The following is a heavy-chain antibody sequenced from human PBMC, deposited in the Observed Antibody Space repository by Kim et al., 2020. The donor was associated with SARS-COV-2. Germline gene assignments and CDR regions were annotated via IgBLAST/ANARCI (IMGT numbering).Heavy chain of an antibody. CDR3: ARERIGGGYTFQV. CDR2: LSPTSKTS. V-gene: IGHV3-11*01. J-gene: IGHJ4*02. Sequence: GGSLRLSCAASGLKFGDHYMSWLRQAPGKGLEWISYLSPTSKTSDYADSVRGRFTISRDNAKRSLFLHMTSLKGDDKAAYYCARERIGGGYTFQVWGLGT. CDR1: GLKFGDHY. D-gene: IGHD3-16*01.